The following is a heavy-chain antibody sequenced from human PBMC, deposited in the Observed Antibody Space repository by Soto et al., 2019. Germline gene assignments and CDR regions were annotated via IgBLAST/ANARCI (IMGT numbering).Heavy chain of an antibody. J-gene: IGHJ3*01. CDR2: ILVDGRT. V-gene: IGHV3-23*01. D-gene: IGHD2-8*02. Sequence: SGGSLRLSCAASGFICSSYDMSWVRQAPGKGLEWVSTILVDGRTFYVDSVKGRFTISRDNSKNTVYLQMNSLTAGDTALYYCAKATATGGGAFDFCGQGTMVTVSS. CDR3: AKATATGGGAFDF. CDR1: GFICSSYD.